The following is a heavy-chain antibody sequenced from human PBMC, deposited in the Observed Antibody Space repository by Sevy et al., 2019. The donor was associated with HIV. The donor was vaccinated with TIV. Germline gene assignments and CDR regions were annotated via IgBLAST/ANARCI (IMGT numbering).Heavy chain of an antibody. J-gene: IGHJ4*01. CDR3: ARVSLITMVRGVIDY. CDR1: CGSVSSGSYY. V-gene: IGHV4-61*01. Sequence: SETLSLTCTVSCGSVSSGSYYWSWIRQPPGKGLEWIGCIYYSGSTNYNPSLKSRVTISVDMSKNQFSLKLSSVTAADTAVYYCARVSLITMVRGVIDYWGHGTLVTVSS. CDR2: IYYSGST. D-gene: IGHD3-10*01.